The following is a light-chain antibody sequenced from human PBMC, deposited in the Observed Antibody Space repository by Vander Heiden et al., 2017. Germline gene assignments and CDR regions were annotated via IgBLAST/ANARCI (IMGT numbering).Light chain of an antibody. V-gene: IGLV3-1*01. CDR2: QDN. Sequence: SYELTQPPSVSVSPGQTASITCSGDKLGDKYACWYQQKQGQSPVLVIYQDNRRPSGIPERFSGSNSGNTATLTISGTQAMDEADYYCQAWDSNTDVVFGGGTKLTVL. CDR3: QAWDSNTDVV. CDR1: KLGDKY. J-gene: IGLJ2*01.